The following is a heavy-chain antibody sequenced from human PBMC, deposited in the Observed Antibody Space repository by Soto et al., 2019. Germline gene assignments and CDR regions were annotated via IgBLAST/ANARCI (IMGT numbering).Heavy chain of an antibody. CDR3: ARGFYGGNLGDAFDI. D-gene: IGHD2-21*02. J-gene: IGHJ3*02. Sequence: QVQLQESGPGLVKPSQTLSLTCTVSGGSISSGGYYWSWIRQHPGKGLEWIGYIYDSGSTYYNPSLKSQITLSVDPSEELFYLKLSSETAAHTAVYYCARGFYGGNLGDAFDIWGQGTMVPVSS. CDR2: IYDSGST. V-gene: IGHV4-31*01. CDR1: GGSISSGGYY.